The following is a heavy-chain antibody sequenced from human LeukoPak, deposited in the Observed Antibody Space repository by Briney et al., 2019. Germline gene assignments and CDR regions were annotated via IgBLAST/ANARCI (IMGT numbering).Heavy chain of an antibody. CDR3: ARYIVSYPHDAFDI. J-gene: IGHJ3*02. Sequence: PSETLSLTCTVSGGSISSYYWSWIRQPPGKGLEWIGYIYYSGSTSYNPSLKSRVTISVDTSKKQFSLKLSSVTAADAAFYYCARYIVSYPHDAFDIWGQGTMVTVSS. CDR2: IYYSGST. V-gene: IGHV4-59*01. CDR1: GGSISSYY. D-gene: IGHD1-26*01.